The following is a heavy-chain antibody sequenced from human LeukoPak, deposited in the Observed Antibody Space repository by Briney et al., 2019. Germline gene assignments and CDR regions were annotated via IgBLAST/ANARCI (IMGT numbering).Heavy chain of an antibody. V-gene: IGHV4-39*01. D-gene: IGHD2-2*03. CDR3: ARHMDIVVVLAAMDY. J-gene: IGHJ4*02. CDR2: IYYSGST. CDR1: AGSISSSSYY. Sequence: SETLSLTCTGSAGSISSSSYYWGWIRQPPGKGLEWVGSIYYSGSTYYNPSLTNRGTISVDTSENQFSLTPISVTAAATAVYYCARHMDIVVVLAAMDYWGQGTLVTVSS.